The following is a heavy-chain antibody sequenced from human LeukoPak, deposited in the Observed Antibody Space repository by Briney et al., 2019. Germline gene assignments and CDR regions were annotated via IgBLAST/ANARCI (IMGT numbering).Heavy chain of an antibody. CDR1: GFTFSSYA. Sequence: GGSLRLSCAASGFTFSSYAMSWVRQAPGKGLEWVSAISGSGGSTYYADSVKGRFTISRDNSKNALYLQMNSLRAEDTALYHCARAIAVDGVYDVFDIWGQGTMVTVSS. V-gene: IGHV3-23*01. CDR3: ARAIAVDGVYDVFDI. CDR2: ISGSGGST. D-gene: IGHD6-19*01. J-gene: IGHJ3*02.